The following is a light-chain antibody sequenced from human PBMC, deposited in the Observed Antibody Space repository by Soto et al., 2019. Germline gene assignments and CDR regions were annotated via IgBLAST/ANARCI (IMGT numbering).Light chain of an antibody. CDR3: SSFTSSVTSV. CDR1: SSDGGGHNS. Sequence: ALTQPASVSGSPGESITISCTGTSSDGGGHNSVSWYRQDRGKAPKLMIYDVSNRPSGVSDRFSGSKSGTPASLTISGLQIEDEADYYCSSFTSSVTSVFRTGTNATVL. CDR2: DVS. V-gene: IGLV2-14*01. J-gene: IGLJ1*01.